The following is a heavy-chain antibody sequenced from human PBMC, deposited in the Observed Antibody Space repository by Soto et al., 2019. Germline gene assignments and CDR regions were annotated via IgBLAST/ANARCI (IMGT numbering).Heavy chain of an antibody. CDR2: IWYDGSNK. Sequence: QVQLVESGGGVVQPGRSLRLSCAASGFTFSSYGMHWVRQAPGKGLEWVAVIWYDGSNKYYADSVKGRFTISRDNSKTTLYRQMNSLRAEDTAVYYCARERGATTFDYWGQGTLVTVSS. CDR1: GFTFSSYG. J-gene: IGHJ4*02. CDR3: ARERGATTFDY. V-gene: IGHV3-33*01. D-gene: IGHD1-26*01.